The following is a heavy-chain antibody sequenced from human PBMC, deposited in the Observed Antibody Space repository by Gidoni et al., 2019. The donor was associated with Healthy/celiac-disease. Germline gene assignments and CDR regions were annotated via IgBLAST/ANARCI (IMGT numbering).Heavy chain of an antibody. CDR1: GFTFSSYS. D-gene: IGHD3-3*01. CDR3: ARDPFNPDDFWTYYFDY. J-gene: IGHJ4*02. Sequence: EVQLVESGGGLVQPGGSLRLSCAASGFTFSSYSMNWVRQAPGKGLEWVSYISSSSSTIYYADSVKGRFTISRDNAKNSLYLQMNSLRDEDTAVYYCARDPFNPDDFWTYYFDYWGQGTLVTVSS. CDR2: ISSSSSTI. V-gene: IGHV3-48*02.